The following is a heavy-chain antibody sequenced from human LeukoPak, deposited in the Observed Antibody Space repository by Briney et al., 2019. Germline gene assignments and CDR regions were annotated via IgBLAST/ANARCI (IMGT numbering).Heavy chain of an antibody. CDR3: ASLLGYCSSTSCSTAYYYYYMDV. V-gene: IGHV3-23*01. Sequence: PGGSLRLSCAASGFTFSSYAMSWVRQAPGKGLEWVSAISGSGGSTYYADSVKGRFTISRDNSKNTLYLQMNSLRAEDTAVYYCASLLGYCSSTSCSTAYYYYYMDVWGKGTTVTVSS. CDR2: ISGSGGST. D-gene: IGHD2-2*01. J-gene: IGHJ6*03. CDR1: GFTFSSYA.